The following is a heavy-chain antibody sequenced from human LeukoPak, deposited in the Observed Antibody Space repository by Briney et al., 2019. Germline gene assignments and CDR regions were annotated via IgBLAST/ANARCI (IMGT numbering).Heavy chain of an antibody. CDR2: IYYSGST. D-gene: IGHD3-10*01. CDR1: GGSISSYY. J-gene: IGHJ5*02. V-gene: IGHV4-59*01. CDR3: ARVQGAVWFGEYNWFDP. Sequence: SETLSLTCTVSGGSISSYYWSWIRQPPGKGLEWIGYIYYSGSTNYNPSLKSRVTISVDTSKNQFSLKLSSVTAADTAVYYCARVQGAVWFGEYNWFDPWGQGTLVTVSS.